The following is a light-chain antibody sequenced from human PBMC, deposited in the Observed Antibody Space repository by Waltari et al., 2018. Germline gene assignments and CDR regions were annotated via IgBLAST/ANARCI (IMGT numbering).Light chain of an antibody. Sequence: EIVLTQSPATLSLSPGERATLSCRASQSVSDYLAWYQHKPGQVPRLLIYDASNRATGVPTRFSGSGSGTDFTLTISSLEPEDFALYYCQHRSNWPPYSFGQGTKLEIK. CDR2: DAS. CDR1: QSVSDY. V-gene: IGKV3-11*01. CDR3: QHRSNWPPYS. J-gene: IGKJ2*03.